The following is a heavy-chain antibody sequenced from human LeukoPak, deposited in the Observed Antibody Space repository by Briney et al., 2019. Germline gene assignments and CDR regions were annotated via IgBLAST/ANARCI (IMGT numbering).Heavy chain of an antibody. Sequence: PSGTLSLTCAVYGGSFSGYYWSWIRQPPGKGLEWIGEINHSGSTNYNPSLKSRVTISVDTSKNQFSLKLSSVTAADTAVYYCARGRYGSGSYVQSHNYFDYWGQGTLVTVSS. D-gene: IGHD3-10*01. V-gene: IGHV4-34*01. J-gene: IGHJ4*02. CDR3: ARGRYGSGSYVQSHNYFDY. CDR1: GGSFSGYY. CDR2: INHSGST.